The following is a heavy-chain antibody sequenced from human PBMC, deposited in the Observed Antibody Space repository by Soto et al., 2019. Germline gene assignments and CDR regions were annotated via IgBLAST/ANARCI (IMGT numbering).Heavy chain of an antibody. CDR2: IIPIFGTA. CDR1: GGTFSSYA. D-gene: IGHD3-9*01. J-gene: IGHJ5*02. Sequence: VASVKVSCKASGGTFSSYAISWVRQAPGQGLEWMGGIIPIFGTANYAQKFQGRVTITADESTSTAYMELSSLRSEDTAVYYCARTGDRLRYFDWLLNWFDPWGQGTLVTVSS. V-gene: IGHV1-69*13. CDR3: ARTGDRLRYFDWLLNWFDP.